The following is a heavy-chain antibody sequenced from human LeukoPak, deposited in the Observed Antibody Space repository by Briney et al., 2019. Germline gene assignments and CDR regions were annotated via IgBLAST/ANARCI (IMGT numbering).Heavy chain of an antibody. J-gene: IGHJ5*02. CDR3: ARVAYGYNSGYWFDP. CDR1: GGSFSGYY. Sequence: SETLSLTCAVYGGSFSGYYWSWIRQPPGKGLEWIGEINHSGSTNYNPSLKSRVTISVDTSKNQFSLKLSSVTAADTAVYYCARVAYGYNSGYWFDPWGQGTLVTVSP. D-gene: IGHD5-24*01. CDR2: INHSGST. V-gene: IGHV4-34*01.